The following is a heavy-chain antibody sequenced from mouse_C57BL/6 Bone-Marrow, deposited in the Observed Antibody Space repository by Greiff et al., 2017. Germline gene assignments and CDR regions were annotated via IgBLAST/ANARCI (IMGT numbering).Heavy chain of an antibody. Sequence: QVQLQQSGAELVRPGTSVKVSCKASGYAFTNYLIEWVKQRPGQGFEWIGVINPGSGGTNYNEKFKGKATLTADKSSSTAYMQLSSLTSEDSAVYFCARSHYYYGSSHWYFDVWGTGTTVTVSS. CDR2: INPGSGGT. CDR1: GYAFTNYL. CDR3: ARSHYYYGSSHWYFDV. V-gene: IGHV1-54*01. D-gene: IGHD1-1*01. J-gene: IGHJ1*03.